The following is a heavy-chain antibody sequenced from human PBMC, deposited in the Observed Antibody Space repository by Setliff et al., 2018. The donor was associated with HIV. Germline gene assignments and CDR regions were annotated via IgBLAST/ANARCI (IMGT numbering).Heavy chain of an antibody. CDR3: VRGGQSPPHYSYYYMDV. V-gene: IGHV1-69*04. CDR2: IIPILGVA. J-gene: IGHJ6*03. Sequence: SVKVSCKASGGTFSSYAISWVRQAPGQGLEWMGRIIPILGVANYAQRFQGKVTITADKSTSTAYMELTSLRFDDTAMYYCVRGGQSPPHYSYYYMDVWGEGTMVTVSS. CDR1: GGTFSSYA.